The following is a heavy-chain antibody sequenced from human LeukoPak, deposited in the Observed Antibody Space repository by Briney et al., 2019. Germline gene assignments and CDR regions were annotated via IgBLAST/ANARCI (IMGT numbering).Heavy chain of an antibody. V-gene: IGHV1-8*01. CDR1: GYTFTTYD. CDR2: MNPNSGDT. Sequence: ASVKVSCKASGYTFTTYDINWVRQAPGQGLEWMGWMNPNSGDTGYVQNFQGRVTMTRSTSITTAYMELSSLRSEDTAVYYCARGNFGSGSYFDYWSQGTLVTVSS. CDR3: ARGNFGSGSYFDY. J-gene: IGHJ4*02. D-gene: IGHD3-10*01.